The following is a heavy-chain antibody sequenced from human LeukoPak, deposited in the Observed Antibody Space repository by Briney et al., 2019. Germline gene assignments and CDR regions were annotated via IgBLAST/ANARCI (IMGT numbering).Heavy chain of an antibody. Sequence: ASVKVSCKASGGTFSSYAISWVRQAPGQGLEWMGRIIPIFGTANYAQKFQGRVTITTDESTSTAYMELSSLRSEDTAVYYCASFRYCSGGSCYRVDYWGQGTLVTVSS. V-gene: IGHV1-69*05. J-gene: IGHJ4*02. CDR3: ASFRYCSGGSCYRVDY. CDR1: GGTFSSYA. D-gene: IGHD2-15*01. CDR2: IIPIFGTA.